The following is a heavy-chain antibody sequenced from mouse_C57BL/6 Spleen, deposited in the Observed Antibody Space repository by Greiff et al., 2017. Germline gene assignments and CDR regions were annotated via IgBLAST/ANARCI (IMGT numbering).Heavy chain of an antibody. D-gene: IGHD2-4*01. V-gene: IGHV1-72*01. CDR2: IDPNSGGT. J-gene: IGHJ2*01. CDR3: AIYYDYDFDY. CDR1: GYTFTSYW. Sequence: QVQLKQPGAELVKPGASVKLSCKASGYTFTSYWMHWVQQRPGRGLEWIGRIDPNSGGTKYNEKFKSKATLTVDKPSSTAYMQLSSLTSEDSAVYYCAIYYDYDFDYGGQGTTLTVSS.